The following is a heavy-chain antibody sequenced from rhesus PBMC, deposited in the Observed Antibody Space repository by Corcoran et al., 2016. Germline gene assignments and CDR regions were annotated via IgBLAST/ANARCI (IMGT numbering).Heavy chain of an antibody. CDR3: ASRIAAPFDY. D-gene: IGHD6-31*01. J-gene: IGHJ4*01. CDR1: GGSISSSNW. CDR2: ISGSSGST. V-gene: IGHV4-65*01. Sequence: QVQLQESGPGLVKPSETLSLTCAVSGGSISSSNWWSWIRQPPCKGLEWIGYISGSSGSTYFNPSLKSRVTMSTDTSKNQFSLKLISVTAADTAVYYCASRIAAPFDYWGQGVLVTVSS.